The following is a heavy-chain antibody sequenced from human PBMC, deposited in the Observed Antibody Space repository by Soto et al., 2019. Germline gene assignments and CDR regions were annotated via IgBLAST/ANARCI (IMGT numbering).Heavy chain of an antibody. V-gene: IGHV4-39*01. D-gene: IGHD1-26*01. J-gene: IGHJ5*02. CDR2: IYDSGST. Sequence: SETLSLTCIVSGGSLRSGSYYWGWIRQHPGQGLGWIGSIYDSGSTYYNVFLKSRVTIGVDTSKSEFSLKLTSVTAADTAVYYCARHHTRADREAFLPDWFDPWGQGTPVTVSS. CDR3: ARHHTRADREAFLPDWFDP. CDR1: GGSLRSGSYY.